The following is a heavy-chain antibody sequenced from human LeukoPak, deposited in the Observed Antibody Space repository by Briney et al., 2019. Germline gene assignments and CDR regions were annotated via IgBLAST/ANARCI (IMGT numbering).Heavy chain of an antibody. D-gene: IGHD3-22*01. J-gene: IGHJ4*02. CDR1: GFTFSSYT. CDR2: ISYDGSNK. V-gene: IGHV3-30-3*01. CDR3: ARSLGYYDSSGYYYLDY. Sequence: QPGGSLRLSCAASGFTFSSYTMPWVRQAPGKGLEWVAVISYDGSNKYYADSVKGRFTISRDNAKNSLYLQMNSLRAEDTAVYYCARSLGYYDSSGYYYLDYWGQGTLVTVSS.